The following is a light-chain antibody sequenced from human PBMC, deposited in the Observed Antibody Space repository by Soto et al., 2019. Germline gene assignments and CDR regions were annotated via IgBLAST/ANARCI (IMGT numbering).Light chain of an antibody. CDR3: AAWDDSLSKV. CDR1: SSNIGSNY. J-gene: IGLJ1*01. Sequence: QSVLTQPPSASGTPGQRVTISCSGSSSNIGSNYVYWYQQLPGTAPKLLIYRNNQRPSGVPDRFSGSKSGTSASLAISGLRSEEEAEYYCAAWDDSLSKVFGTGTKLTVL. CDR2: RNN. V-gene: IGLV1-47*01.